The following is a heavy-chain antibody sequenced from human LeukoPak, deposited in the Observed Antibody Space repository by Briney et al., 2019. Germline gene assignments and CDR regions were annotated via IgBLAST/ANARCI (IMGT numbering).Heavy chain of an antibody. CDR2: INPNTGGT. V-gene: IGHV1-2*02. CDR3: ARGAGGKFDF. CDR1: GYTFTGYY. D-gene: IGHD1-1*01. J-gene: IGHJ4*02. Sequence: VASVKVSCTASGYTFTGYYMHWVRQAPGQGLEWMGWINPNTGGTNYAQKFQGRATMTRDTSINIAYVELSRLRSDDTAVYYCARGAGGKFDFWGQGTLVTVSS.